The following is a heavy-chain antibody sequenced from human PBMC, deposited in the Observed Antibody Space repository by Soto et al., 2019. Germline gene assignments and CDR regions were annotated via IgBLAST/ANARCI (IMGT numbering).Heavy chain of an antibody. CDR2: IFHDGNT. D-gene: IGHD2-8*02. CDR1: GASIGSGGW. CDR3: ARHEGWTGPDQ. Sequence: LTCAVSGASIGSGGWWSWVRQPPGKGLEWIAEIFHDGNTNYSPSLKSRVTISVDKSQNQFSLNVYSVTAADTAVYYCARHEGWTGPDQWGQGTLVTVSS. J-gene: IGHJ5*02. V-gene: IGHV4-4*02.